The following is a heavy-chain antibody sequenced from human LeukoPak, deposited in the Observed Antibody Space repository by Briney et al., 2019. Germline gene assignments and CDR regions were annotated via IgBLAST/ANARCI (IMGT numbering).Heavy chain of an antibody. CDR3: VNGRVGERFNYYGMDV. J-gene: IGHJ6*02. CDR2: IWYDGSNK. Sequence: PGGSLRLSCAASGFTFSSYGMHWVRQAPGKGLERVAVIWYDGSNKYYADSVKGRFTISRDNSKNTLYLQMNSLRAEDTAVYYCVNGRVGERFNYYGMDVWGQGTTVTVSS. D-gene: IGHD3-10*01. V-gene: IGHV3-33*01. CDR1: GFTFSSYG.